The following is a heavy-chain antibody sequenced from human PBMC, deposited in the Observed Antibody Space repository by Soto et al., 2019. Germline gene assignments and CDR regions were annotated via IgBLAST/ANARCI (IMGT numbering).Heavy chain of an antibody. CDR3: ASGYYDSSGYYH. CDR2: IIPIFGTA. V-gene: IGHV1-69*13. CDR1: GCTFSSYA. J-gene: IGHJ5*02. Sequence: ASVKVSCKASGCTFSSYAISWVRQAPGQGLEWMGGIIPIFGTANYAQKFQGRVTITADESTSTAYMELSSLRSEDTAVYYCASGYYDSSGYYHWGQGTLVTVSS. D-gene: IGHD3-22*01.